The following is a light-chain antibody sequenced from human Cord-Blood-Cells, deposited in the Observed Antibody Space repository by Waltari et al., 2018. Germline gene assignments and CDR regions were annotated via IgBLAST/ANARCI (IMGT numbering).Light chain of an antibody. Sequence: EIVMTQSPATLSVSPGERDTLSCRASQSVSSNLAWYQQKPGQAPRLLIYGASTRATGSPARFIGSGSGTEYTLTISSLQSEDFAVYYCQQYNNWPLSFGQGTKLEIK. V-gene: IGKV3-15*01. CDR2: GAS. CDR1: QSVSSN. J-gene: IGKJ2*03. CDR3: QQYNNWPLS.